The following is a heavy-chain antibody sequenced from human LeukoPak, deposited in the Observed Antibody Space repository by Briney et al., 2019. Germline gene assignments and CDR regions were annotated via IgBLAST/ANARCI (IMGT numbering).Heavy chain of an antibody. V-gene: IGHV3-11*04. CDR2: ISNSGRTI. J-gene: IGHJ6*03. Sequence: GGSLRLSCAASGFTFSDHYMSWIRQAPGKGLEWVSYISNSGRTIYYADSVKGRFTISRGNAENSLYLQMNSLRAEDTAVNYCARVIATRPHYHYYMDVWGKGTTVTVSS. D-gene: IGHD6-6*01. CDR3: ARVIATRPHYHYYMDV. CDR1: GFTFSDHY.